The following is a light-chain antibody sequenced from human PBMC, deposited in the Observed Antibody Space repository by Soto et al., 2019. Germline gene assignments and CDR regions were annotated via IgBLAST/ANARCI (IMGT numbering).Light chain of an antibody. Sequence: DVHMTQSPSSLSASVGDRVTITCRASQGITRSLACYQQTPGKAPKLLIYAASTLQSGVPSRFSGSGSGTDFTLTISSLQPEDVAIYYCQKYDSAPLTFGGGTKVEIK. CDR1: QGITRS. J-gene: IGKJ4*01. CDR3: QKYDSAPLT. V-gene: IGKV1-27*01. CDR2: AAS.